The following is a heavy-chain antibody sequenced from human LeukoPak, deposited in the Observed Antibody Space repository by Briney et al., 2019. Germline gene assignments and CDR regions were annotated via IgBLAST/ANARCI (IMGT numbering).Heavy chain of an antibody. CDR1: GGSISSGDYY. CDR3: ARTGRLQYGDYVAFDY. V-gene: IGHV3-11*01. J-gene: IGHJ4*02. D-gene: IGHD4-17*01. Sequence: PSETLSLTCTVSGGSISSGDYYWSWIRQPPGKGLEWVSYISISGTTIYYADSVKGRFTFSRDNAKNSLYLQMNSLRAEDTAVYYCARTGRLQYGDYVAFDYWGQGTLVTVSS. CDR2: ISISGTTI.